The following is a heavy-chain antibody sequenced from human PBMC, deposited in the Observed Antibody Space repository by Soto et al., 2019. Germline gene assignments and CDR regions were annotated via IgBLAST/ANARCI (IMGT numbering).Heavy chain of an antibody. D-gene: IGHD4-17*01. CDR2: IDYSGST. V-gene: IGHV4-31*03. J-gene: IGHJ4*02. CDR3: ASGTVPYNFDY. Sequence: QVQLQESGPGLVKPSQTLSLTCTVSGGSISSGGYYWSWIRQHPGKGLEWIGYIDYSGSTYYNPSLKKXXTXSXXTSKNQFSLKLSSVTAADTAVYYCASGTVPYNFDYWGQGTLVTVSS. CDR1: GGSISSGGYY.